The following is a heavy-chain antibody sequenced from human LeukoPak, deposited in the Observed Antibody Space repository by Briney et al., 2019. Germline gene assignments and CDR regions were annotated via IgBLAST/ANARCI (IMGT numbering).Heavy chain of an antibody. CDR1: GGSISSGAYY. CDR2: IYYSGST. CDR3: ARQTMIRGVIGNPIES. D-gene: IGHD3-10*01. Sequence: MTSETLSLTCTVSGGSISSGAYYWGWIRQPPGKGLEWLGSIYYSGSTYYTPSLKSRVTMFVDTSKNHFSLKLSSVTAADTAVHYCARQTMIRGVIGNPIESWGQGTLVTVPS. J-gene: IGHJ4*02. V-gene: IGHV4-39*01.